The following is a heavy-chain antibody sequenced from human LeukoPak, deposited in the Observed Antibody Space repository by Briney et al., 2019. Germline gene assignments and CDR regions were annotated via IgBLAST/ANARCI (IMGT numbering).Heavy chain of an antibody. V-gene: IGHV1-2*02. D-gene: IGHD2-2*01. J-gene: IGHJ5*02. CDR1: GYTFTDYY. CDR3: AGTYCSSTSCSLGWFDP. CDR2: INPNSVGT. Sequence: ASVTVSYKASGYTFTDYYMHRVRQAPGHPLEGMGWINPNSVGTNYPQKSQGRVTMTRDTSIRTAHMELSRLRSDDTAVYYCAGTYCSSTSCSLGWFDPWGQGTLVTVSS.